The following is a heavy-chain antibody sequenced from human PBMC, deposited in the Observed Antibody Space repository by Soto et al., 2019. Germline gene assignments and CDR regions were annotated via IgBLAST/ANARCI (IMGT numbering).Heavy chain of an antibody. CDR2: VSGSGRST. CDR3: AKGATPYGGNSLYRYSYVDC. CDR1: AFFFNAYP. Sequence: PQGSLRLSCAGSAFFFNAYPIPWVRHAPGKGLESVSTVSGSGRSTYYADSVKGRFTISRDNARNTVYLQLNSLRADDTALYYCAKGATPYGGNSLYRYSYVDCWGQGT. V-gene: IGHV3-23*01. D-gene: IGHD2-15*01. J-gene: IGHJ4*02.